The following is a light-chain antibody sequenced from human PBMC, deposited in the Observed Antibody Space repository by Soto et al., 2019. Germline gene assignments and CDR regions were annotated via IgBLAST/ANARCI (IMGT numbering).Light chain of an antibody. CDR1: SSDVGGYNY. V-gene: IGLV2-14*01. CDR2: EVS. Sequence: QSVLTQPASVSGSPGQSITISCTGTSSDVGGYNYVSWHQQHPGKAPKLMIFEVSYRPSGVSDRFSGSKSGNTASLTISGLQADHEADYYFSSNTRSSLYVFGTGTKVTVL. J-gene: IGLJ1*01. CDR3: SSNTRSSLYV.